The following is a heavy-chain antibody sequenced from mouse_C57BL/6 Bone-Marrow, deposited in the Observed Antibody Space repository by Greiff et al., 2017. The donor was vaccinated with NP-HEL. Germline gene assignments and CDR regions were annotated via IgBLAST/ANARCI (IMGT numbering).Heavy chain of an antibody. V-gene: IGHV1-55*01. CDR2: IYPGSGST. CDR1: GYTFTSYW. J-gene: IGHJ3*01. CDR3: ARIVATRGLFAY. D-gene: IGHD1-1*01. Sequence: QVQLQQPGAELVKPGASVKMSCKASGYTFTSYWITWVKQRPGQGLEWIGDIYPGSGSTNYNEKFKSKATLTVDTSSSTAYMQLSSLTSEDSGVYYCARIVATRGLFAYWGQGTLVTVSA.